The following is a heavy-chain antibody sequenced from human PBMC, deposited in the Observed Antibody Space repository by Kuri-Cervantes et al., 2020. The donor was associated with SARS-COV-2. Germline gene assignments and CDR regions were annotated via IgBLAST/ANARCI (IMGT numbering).Heavy chain of an antibody. Sequence: SETLSLTCTVSGGSVSSGSYYWSWIRQPPGKGLEWIGYIYYSGSTNYNPSLKSRVTISVDTSKNQFSLKLSSVTAADTAVYYCARVAGTTGTTIDDDAFDIWGHGTMVTVSS. CDR3: ARVAGTTGTTIDDDAFDI. CDR1: GGSVSSGSYY. J-gene: IGHJ3*02. V-gene: IGHV4-61*01. D-gene: IGHD1-1*01. CDR2: IYYSGST.